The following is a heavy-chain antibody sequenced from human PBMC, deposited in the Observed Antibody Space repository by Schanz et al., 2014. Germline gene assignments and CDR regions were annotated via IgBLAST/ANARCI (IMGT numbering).Heavy chain of an antibody. Sequence: QVQLVQSGAEVKKPGSSVKVSCKASRSTFSSYTISWVRQARGQGLEWVGRFIPILDVGNYAQQFQGRVTFTADKSTSTAYMELSRLRYEDTALYYCARGTMPGTFDIWGQGTMVTVSS. V-gene: IGHV1-69*02. CDR2: FIPILDVG. CDR3: ARGTMPGTFDI. D-gene: IGHD2-2*01. CDR1: RSTFSSYT. J-gene: IGHJ3*02.